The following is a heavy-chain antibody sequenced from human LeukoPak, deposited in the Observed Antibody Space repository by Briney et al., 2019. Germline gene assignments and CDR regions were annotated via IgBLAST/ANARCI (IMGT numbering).Heavy chain of an antibody. D-gene: IGHD2-8*02. Sequence: GGSLRLSCAASGFTFSDYGMHWVRQGPGKGLEWVAVISYDGSNKYYADSVKGRFTISRDNSKSTLSLQMNSLRAEDTAIYYCATYRQVLLPFESWGQGTLVTVSS. CDR3: ATYRQVLLPFES. CDR1: GFTFSDYG. V-gene: IGHV3-30*03. J-gene: IGHJ4*02. CDR2: ISYDGSNK.